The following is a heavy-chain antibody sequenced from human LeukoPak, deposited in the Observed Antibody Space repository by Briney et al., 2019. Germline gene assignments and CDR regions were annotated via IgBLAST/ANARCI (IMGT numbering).Heavy chain of an antibody. CDR2: IIPIFGTA. V-gene: IGHV1-69*05. Sequence: SVKVSCKASGGTFSSYAISWVRQAPGQGLEWMGRIIPIFGTANYAQKFQGRVTITTDESTSTAYMELSSLRSEDTAVYYCARDSTIFGVDRYYYYYMDVWGKGTTATVSS. CDR1: GGTFSSYA. D-gene: IGHD3-3*01. J-gene: IGHJ6*03. CDR3: ARDSTIFGVDRYYYYYMDV.